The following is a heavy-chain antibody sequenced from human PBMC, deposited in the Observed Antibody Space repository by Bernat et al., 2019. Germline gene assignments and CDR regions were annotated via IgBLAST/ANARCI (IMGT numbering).Heavy chain of an antibody. CDR3: ARVVGYCSGGSCYERLNWFDP. J-gene: IGHJ5*02. Sequence: QVQLVQSGAEVKKPGASVKVSCKASGYTFTSYAMHWVRQVPGQRLEWMGWINAGNGNTKYSQKFQGRVTITRDTSASTAYMELSSLRSEDTAVYYCARVVGYCSGGSCYERLNWFDPWGQGTLVTVSS. CDR2: INAGNGNT. CDR1: GYTFTSYA. V-gene: IGHV1-3*01. D-gene: IGHD2-15*01.